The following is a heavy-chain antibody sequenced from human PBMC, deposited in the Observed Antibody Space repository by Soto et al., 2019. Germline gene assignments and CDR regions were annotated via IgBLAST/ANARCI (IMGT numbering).Heavy chain of an antibody. J-gene: IGHJ4*02. Sequence: PGGSLRLSCAASGFTFSNNWMHWVRQAPGKGPVWVSRTNSDGSSTYYADSVKGKFTISRDDSKNSLYLQMNSLTTEDTAIYYCADLTWGGSYLPWGQGTLVTVSS. D-gene: IGHD3-22*01. V-gene: IGHV3-74*01. CDR2: TNSDGSST. CDR1: GFTFSNNW. CDR3: ADLTWGGSYLP.